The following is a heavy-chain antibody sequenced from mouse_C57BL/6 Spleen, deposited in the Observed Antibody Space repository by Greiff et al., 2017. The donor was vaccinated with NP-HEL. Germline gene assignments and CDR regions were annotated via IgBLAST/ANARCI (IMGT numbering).Heavy chain of an antibody. Sequence: EVQRVESGGGLVKPGGSLKLSCAASGFTFSDYGMHWVRQAPEKGLEWVAYISSGSSTIYYADTVKGRFTISRDNAKNTLFLQMTSLRSEDTAMYYCARPHDYDGDYYAMDYWGQGTSVTVSS. J-gene: IGHJ4*01. D-gene: IGHD2-4*01. CDR1: GFTFSDYG. CDR3: ARPHDYDGDYYAMDY. V-gene: IGHV5-17*01. CDR2: ISSGSSTI.